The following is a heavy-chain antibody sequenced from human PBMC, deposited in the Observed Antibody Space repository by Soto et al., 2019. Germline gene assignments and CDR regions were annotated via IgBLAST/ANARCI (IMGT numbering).Heavy chain of an antibody. CDR3: ARSRNWGYWYFDL. Sequence: SETLSLTCTVSGGSISSYYWSWIRQPPGKGLEWIGYIYYSGSTNYNPSLKSRVTISVDTSKNQFSLKLSSVTAADTAVYYCARSRNWGYWYFDLWGRGTLVTVSS. CDR2: IYYSGST. D-gene: IGHD7-27*01. J-gene: IGHJ2*01. CDR1: GGSISSYY. V-gene: IGHV4-59*01.